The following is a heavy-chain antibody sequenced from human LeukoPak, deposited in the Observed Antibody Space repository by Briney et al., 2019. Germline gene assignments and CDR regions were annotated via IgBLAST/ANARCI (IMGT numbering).Heavy chain of an antibody. CDR3: ARVCEQQLGPGYFDY. CDR2: IYYSGST. V-gene: IGHV4-39*07. J-gene: IGHJ4*02. CDR1: GGSISSSSYY. Sequence: PSETLSLTCTVSGGSISSSSYYWGWIRQPPGKGLEWIGSIYYSGSTYYNPSLKSRVTISVDTSKNQFSLKLSSVTAADTAVYYCARVCEQQLGPGYFDYWGQGTLVTVSS. D-gene: IGHD6-13*01.